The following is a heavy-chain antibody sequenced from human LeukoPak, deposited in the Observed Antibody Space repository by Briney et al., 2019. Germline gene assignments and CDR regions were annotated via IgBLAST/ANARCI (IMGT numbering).Heavy chain of an antibody. Sequence: PGGSLSLSRAASGFTFNTYAMHWGREAPGKGLEWVGVIRYDASAEYYASSVKGRFTISRDNLSNTLYLHMDSLRGDDTAVYYCARYDFRSGFYPLDYWGQGTLVTVSS. V-gene: IGHV3-33*01. CDR2: IRYDASAE. J-gene: IGHJ4*02. CDR1: GFTFNTYA. CDR3: ARYDFRSGFYPLDY. D-gene: IGHD3-3*01.